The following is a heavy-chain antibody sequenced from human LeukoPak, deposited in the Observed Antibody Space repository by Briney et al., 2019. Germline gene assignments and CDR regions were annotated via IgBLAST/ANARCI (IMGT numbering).Heavy chain of an antibody. J-gene: IGHJ6*03. CDR2: ISSSSSYI. Sequence: KTGGSLRLSCAASGFTFSSYSMNWVRQAPGKGLEWVSSISSSSSYIYYADSVKGRFTISRDNAKNSLYLQMNSLRAEDTAVYYCARDQHDYYYYYYMDVWGKGTTVTVSS. CDR3: ARDQHDYYYYYYMDV. D-gene: IGHD4/OR15-4a*01. V-gene: IGHV3-21*01. CDR1: GFTFSSYS.